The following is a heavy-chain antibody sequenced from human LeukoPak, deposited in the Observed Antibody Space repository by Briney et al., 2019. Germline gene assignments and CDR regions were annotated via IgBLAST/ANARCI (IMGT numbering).Heavy chain of an antibody. D-gene: IGHD2-15*01. CDR2: ISSSSSYI. Sequence: GGSLRLSCAASGFTFSSYSMNWVRQAPGKGLEWVSSISSSSSYIYYADSVKGRFTISRDNDKNSLYLQMNSLRAEDTAVYYCARDRPVVVVAATHNYYYYYGMDDWGQGTTVTVSS. CDR3: ARDRPVVVVAATHNYYYYYGMDD. J-gene: IGHJ6*02. V-gene: IGHV3-21*01. CDR1: GFTFSSYS.